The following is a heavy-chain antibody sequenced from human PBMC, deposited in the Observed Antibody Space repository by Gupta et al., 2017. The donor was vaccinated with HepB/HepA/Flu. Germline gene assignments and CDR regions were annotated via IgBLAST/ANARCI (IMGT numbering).Heavy chain of an antibody. Sequence: QVQLVESGGGLVKPGGSLRLSCAASGFTFTAYYMIWIRQAPGKGLEWISYISSSSLSIYYADSVKGRFTISRDNAKNSLYLQMSSLTADDTAVYYCARSRYSTSWLHFDYWGQGTLVTVSS. V-gene: IGHV3-11*01. CDR1: GFTFTAYY. J-gene: IGHJ4*02. CDR2: ISSSSLSI. CDR3: ARSRYSTSWLHFDY. D-gene: IGHD6-13*01.